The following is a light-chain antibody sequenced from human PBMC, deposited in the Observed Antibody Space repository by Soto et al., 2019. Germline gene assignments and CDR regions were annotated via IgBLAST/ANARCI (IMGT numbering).Light chain of an antibody. V-gene: IGLV1-47*01. Sequence: QSVLTQPPSASGTPGQRVTISCSGSSSNIGSNYVYWYHQLPGTVPQLLIYRNSERPSGVPDRFSGSKSGTSASLAISGLRFEDEADYYCAAWDDSLSGVVFGGGTKLTVL. CDR2: RNS. CDR3: AAWDDSLSGVV. CDR1: SSNIGSNY. J-gene: IGLJ2*01.